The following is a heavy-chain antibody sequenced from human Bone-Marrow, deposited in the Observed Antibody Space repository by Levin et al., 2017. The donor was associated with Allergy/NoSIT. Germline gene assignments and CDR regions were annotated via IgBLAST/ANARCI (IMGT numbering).Heavy chain of an antibody. CDR1: GFTFSSYG. J-gene: IGHJ6*02. CDR2: IWYDGSNK. V-gene: IGHV3-33*01. Sequence: GGSLRLSCAASGFTFSSYGMHWVRQAPGKGLEWVAVIWYDGSNKYYADSVKGRFTISRDNSKNTLYLQMNSLRAEDTAVYYCARAQYQPYYYYGMDVWGQGTTVTVSS. D-gene: IGHD2-2*01. CDR3: ARAQYQPYYYYGMDV.